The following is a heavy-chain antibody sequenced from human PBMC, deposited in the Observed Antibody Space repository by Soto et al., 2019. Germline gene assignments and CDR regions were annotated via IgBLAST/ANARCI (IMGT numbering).Heavy chain of an antibody. J-gene: IGHJ6*02. CDR2: ISNDGSNK. Sequence: QVQLEESGGGVVQPGKSLRLSCAASGFTFSDYHMHWVRQTPGKGLEWVAFISNDGSNKLYSESVKGRFTVSRDNSRNTLFLQMNNLRAEDTAVYYCAKELSEWVGPVVDVWGQGTTVTVSS. CDR3: AKELSEWVGPVVDV. D-gene: IGHD6-19*01. CDR1: GFTFSDYH. V-gene: IGHV3-30*18.